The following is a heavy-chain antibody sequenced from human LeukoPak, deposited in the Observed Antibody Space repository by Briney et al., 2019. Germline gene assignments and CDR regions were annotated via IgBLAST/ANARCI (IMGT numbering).Heavy chain of an antibody. CDR3: AREAVVPAPMPDY. J-gene: IGHJ4*02. Sequence: GGSLRLSCAASGFTFSSYSMSWIRQAPGKGLEWVSYISSSGSTIYYADSVKGRFTISRDNAKNSLYLQMNSLRAEDTAVYYCAREAVVPAPMPDYWGQGTLVTVSS. CDR2: ISSSGSTI. V-gene: IGHV3-48*04. D-gene: IGHD2-2*01. CDR1: GFTFSSYS.